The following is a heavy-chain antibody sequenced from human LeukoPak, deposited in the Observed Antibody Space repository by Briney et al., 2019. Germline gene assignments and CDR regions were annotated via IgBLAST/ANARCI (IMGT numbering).Heavy chain of an antibody. V-gene: IGHV1-18*01. CDR3: ARDIATVVHQE. Sequence: WASVKVSCKASGYTFTSYGISWVRQAPGQGLEWMGWISGYSGDTNYVQKFQGRVTMATDTSTSTVYMELRSLGSDDTAVYYCARDIATVVHQEWGQGTLVTVSS. CDR2: ISGYSGDT. D-gene: IGHD2-2*01. J-gene: IGHJ4*02. CDR1: GYTFTSYG.